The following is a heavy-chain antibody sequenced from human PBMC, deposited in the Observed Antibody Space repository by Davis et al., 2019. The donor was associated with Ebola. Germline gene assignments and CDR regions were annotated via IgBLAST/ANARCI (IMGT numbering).Heavy chain of an antibody. D-gene: IGHD5/OR15-5a*01. J-gene: IGHJ4*02. Sequence: GESLKISCAASGFTFSSYSMNWVRQAPGKGLEWVSSISSSSSYIYYADSVKGRFTISRDNSKNTLYLQMNSLRAEDTAVYYCAKSARIYDCDYWGQGTLVTVSS. CDR3: AKSARIYDCDY. CDR2: ISSSSSYI. V-gene: IGHV3-21*04. CDR1: GFTFSSYS.